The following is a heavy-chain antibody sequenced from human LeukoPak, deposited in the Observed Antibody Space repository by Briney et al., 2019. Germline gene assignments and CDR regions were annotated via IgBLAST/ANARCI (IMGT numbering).Heavy chain of an antibody. CDR2: ISSTGTTT. CDR3: ARAGP. V-gene: IGHV3-48*03. CDR1: GFTFSSFE. J-gene: IGHJ5*02. Sequence: GGSLRLSCAASGFTFSSFEMNWVRQAPGKGLEWVSYISSTGTTTHYADSVKGRFTISGDNAKNSLYLQMNSLTAEDTAVYYCARAGPWGQGALVTVSS.